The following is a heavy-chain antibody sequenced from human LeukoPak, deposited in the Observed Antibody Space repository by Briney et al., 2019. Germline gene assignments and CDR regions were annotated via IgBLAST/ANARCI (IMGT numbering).Heavy chain of an antibody. Sequence: SETLSLTCTVSGXSISSYYWSWIRQPPGKGLEWIGYIYYSGSTNYNPSLKSRVTISVDTSKNQFSLKLSSVTAADTAVYYCARHCGGDCNSKHFDYWGQGTLVTVSS. CDR1: GXSISSYY. CDR3: ARHCGGDCNSKHFDY. V-gene: IGHV4-59*01. CDR2: IYYSGST. D-gene: IGHD2-21*02. J-gene: IGHJ4*02.